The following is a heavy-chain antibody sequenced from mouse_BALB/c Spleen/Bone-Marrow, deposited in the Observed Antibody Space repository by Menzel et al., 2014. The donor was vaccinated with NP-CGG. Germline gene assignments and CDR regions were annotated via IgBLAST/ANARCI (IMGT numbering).Heavy chain of an antibody. Sequence: LQESGGGLVQPGGSLKLSCAASGFTFSSYGMSWVRQTPDKRLELVATTNSNGGSTYYPDSVKGRFTISRDNAKNTLYLQMSSLKSEDTAMYYCARDYDYDYWGQGTTLTVSS. CDR1: GFTFSSYG. D-gene: IGHD2-4*01. J-gene: IGHJ2*01. CDR3: ARDYDYDY. CDR2: TNSNGGST. V-gene: IGHV5-6-3*01.